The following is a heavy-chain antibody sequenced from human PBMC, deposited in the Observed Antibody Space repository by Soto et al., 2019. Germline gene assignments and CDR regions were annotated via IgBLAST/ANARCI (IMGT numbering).Heavy chain of an antibody. Sequence: GGSLRLSCAASGFTFSSYGMHWVRQAPGKGLEWVAVIWYDGSNKYYADSVKGRFTISRDNSKNTLYLQMNSLRAEDTAVYYCARELRTTDAFDIWGQGTMVTVS. CDR2: IWYDGSNK. CDR3: ARELRTTDAFDI. J-gene: IGHJ3*02. D-gene: IGHD4-17*01. CDR1: GFTFSSYG. V-gene: IGHV3-33*01.